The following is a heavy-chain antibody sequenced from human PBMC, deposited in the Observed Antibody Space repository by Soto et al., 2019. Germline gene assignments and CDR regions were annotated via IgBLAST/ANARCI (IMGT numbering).Heavy chain of an antibody. V-gene: IGHV4-34*02. J-gene: IGHJ5*02. Sequence: QAHLQQWGAGVPKPSETLSLTCGVYGESCSGYYCSWTRQPPGKGLEWIGEIHPSGSTYYNPSLRTRGTLSLDTSKNQFSLKLNSVTAADTAVYYWARGEDDSKGGRTWGQGTLVTVSS. CDR2: IHPSGST. D-gene: IGHD2-15*01. CDR3: ARGEDDSKGGRT. CDR1: GESCSGYY.